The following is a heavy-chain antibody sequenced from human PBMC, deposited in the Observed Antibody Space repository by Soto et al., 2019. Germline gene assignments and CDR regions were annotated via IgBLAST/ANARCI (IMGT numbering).Heavy chain of an antibody. CDR1: GFTFSSYG. J-gene: IGHJ4*02. D-gene: IGHD5-12*01. V-gene: IGHV3-33*01. CDR2: IWYDGSNK. Sequence: LRLSCAASGFTFSSYGMHWVRQAPGKGLEWVAVIWYDGSNKYYADSVKGRFTISRDNSKNTLYLQMNSLRAEDTAVYYCARGTFYSGYDSDWGQGTLVTVSS. CDR3: ARGTFYSGYDSD.